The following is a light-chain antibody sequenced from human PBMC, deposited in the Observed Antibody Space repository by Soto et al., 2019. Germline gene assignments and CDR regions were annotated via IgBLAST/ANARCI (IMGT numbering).Light chain of an antibody. CDR2: DAS. V-gene: IGKV1-5*01. Sequence: DIQMTHSPSTLSASVVYRGVITFRASQNINKWLAWYQQKPGKAPKFLIYDASTLETGVPSRFSGSGSGTEFTLTISSLQPDDFATFYCQQYDTFPRTFGQGTKV. J-gene: IGKJ1*01. CDR3: QQYDTFPRT. CDR1: QNINKW.